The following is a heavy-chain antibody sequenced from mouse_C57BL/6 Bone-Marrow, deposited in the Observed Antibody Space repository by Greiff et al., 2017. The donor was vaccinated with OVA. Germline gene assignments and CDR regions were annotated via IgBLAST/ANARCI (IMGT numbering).Heavy chain of an antibody. CDR2: IDPSDSYT. J-gene: IGHJ2*01. Sequence: VQLQQPGAELVMPGASVKLSCKASGYTFTSYWMHWVKQRPGQGLEWIGEIDPSDSYTNYNQKFKGKATLTVDKSSSTAYMQLSSLTAEDSAVYYCAKKGYDYWGQGTTLTVSS. V-gene: IGHV1-69*01. D-gene: IGHD2-2*01. CDR3: AKKGYDY. CDR1: GYTFTSYW.